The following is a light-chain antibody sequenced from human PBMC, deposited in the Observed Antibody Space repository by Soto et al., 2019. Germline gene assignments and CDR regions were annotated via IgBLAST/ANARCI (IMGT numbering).Light chain of an antibody. Sequence: DIVMTQSPDSLTVSLDERATINCKSSQSLLYSANNKIYLAWYQQKPGQPPKLLIYWASTREYGVPDRFSGSASGADFTLTISSLQAEAVAVYYCQQYYSTPWTFGQGTKVEIK. CDR3: QQYYSTPWT. CDR1: QSLLYSANNKIY. V-gene: IGKV4-1*01. J-gene: IGKJ1*01. CDR2: WAS.